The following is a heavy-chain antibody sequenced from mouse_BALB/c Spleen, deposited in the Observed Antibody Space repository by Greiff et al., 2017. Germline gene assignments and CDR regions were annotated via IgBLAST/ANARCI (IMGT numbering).Heavy chain of an antibody. CDR3: ARRHYGNYWYFDV. V-gene: IGHV5-17*02. J-gene: IGHJ1*01. D-gene: IGHD2-1*01. CDR1: GFTFSSYG. CDR2: ISSGSSTI. Sequence: EVQLVESGGGLVKPGGSLKLSCAASGFTFSSYGMHWVRQAPEKGLEWVAYISSGSSTIYYADTVKGRFTISRDNPKNTLFLQMTSLRSEDTAMYYCARRHYGNYWYFDVWGAGTTVTVSS.